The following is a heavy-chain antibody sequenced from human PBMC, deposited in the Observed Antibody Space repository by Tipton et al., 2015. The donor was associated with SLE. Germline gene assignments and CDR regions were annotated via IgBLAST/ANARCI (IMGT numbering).Heavy chain of an antibody. CDR3: ASTNIPGAFDI. D-gene: IGHD2/OR15-2a*01. V-gene: IGHV4-39*07. CDR2: IYYSGST. Sequence: TLSLTCTVSGGSISSSSYYWGWSRQPPGEGLEWIGSIYYSGSTYHNPSLKSRVTISVDTSKNQFSLKLSPVTAADTAVYYCASTNIPGAFDIWGQGTMVTVSS. J-gene: IGHJ3*02. CDR1: GGSISSSSYY.